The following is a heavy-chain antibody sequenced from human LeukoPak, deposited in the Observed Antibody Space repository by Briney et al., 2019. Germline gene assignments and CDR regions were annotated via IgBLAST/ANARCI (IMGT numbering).Heavy chain of an antibody. J-gene: IGHJ4*02. V-gene: IGHV3-21*01. CDR2: ISSTDTYI. Sequence: PGGSLRLSCAASGFTFSSYVMTWVRQAPGKGLEWVSSISSTDTYIYYADSVKGRFTISRDNARNSLYLQMNSLRAKDTALYYCARLSSVTYYSYHFDYWGQGTLVTVSS. CDR1: GFTFSSYV. D-gene: IGHD1-26*01. CDR3: ARLSSVTYYSYHFDY.